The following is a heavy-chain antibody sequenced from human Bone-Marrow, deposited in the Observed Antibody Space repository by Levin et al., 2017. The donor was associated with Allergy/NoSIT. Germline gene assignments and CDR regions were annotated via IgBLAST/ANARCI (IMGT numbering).Heavy chain of an antibody. CDR2: IIPIFGTA. Sequence: GASVKVSCKASGGTFSSYAISWVRQAPGQGLEWMGGIIPIFGTANYAQKFQGRVTITADKSTSTAYMELSSLRSEDTAVYYCARAPASVPYDWYFDLWGRGTLVTVSS. CDR3: ARAPASVPYDWYFDL. CDR1: GGTFSSYA. V-gene: IGHV1-69*06. D-gene: IGHD3-10*01. J-gene: IGHJ2*01.